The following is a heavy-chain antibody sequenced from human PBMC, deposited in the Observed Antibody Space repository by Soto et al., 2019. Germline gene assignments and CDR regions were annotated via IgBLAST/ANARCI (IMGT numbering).Heavy chain of an antibody. V-gene: IGHV4-4*01. J-gene: IGHJ4*02. Sequence: KGLEWIGEMYHTGSTNYNPSLKSRVTISVDKSKNQFSLKLSSVTAADTAVYFCARGGETYYDFWSGFSTIDYWGQGALVS. CDR3: ARGGETYYDFWSGFSTIDY. CDR2: MYHTGST. D-gene: IGHD3-3*01.